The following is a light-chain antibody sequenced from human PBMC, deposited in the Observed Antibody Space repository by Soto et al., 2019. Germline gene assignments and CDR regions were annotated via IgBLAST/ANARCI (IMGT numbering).Light chain of an antibody. V-gene: IGKV3-20*01. CDR3: QQYGVSMFT. CDR2: GAS. Sequence: DIVLTQSPGTLSLSPGERATLSCRASQTVRDGYLAWYQQKPGQAPRLFIYGASARATGIPDRFSGSGSGTDFTLTNSGLEPSDFAVYYCQQYGVSMFTFGQGAKLEIK. J-gene: IGKJ2*01. CDR1: QTVRDGY.